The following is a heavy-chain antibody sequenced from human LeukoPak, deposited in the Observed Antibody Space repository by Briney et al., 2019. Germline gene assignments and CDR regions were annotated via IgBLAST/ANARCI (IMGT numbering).Heavy chain of an antibody. CDR1: GGSPSSGGYS. J-gene: IGHJ3*01. Sequence: SQTLSLTCAVSGGSPSSGGYSWSWTRHPPGKGLEWIGSIYHSGSTYYNPPLKSPVTISVDTSKNQFTLKLRSVAAGDPVGVDGARVERDWNYGTDVFDGWGQGTMVTVSS. CDR2: IYHSGST. V-gene: IGHV4-30-2*03. D-gene: IGHD1-7*01. CDR3: ARVERDWNYGTDVFDG.